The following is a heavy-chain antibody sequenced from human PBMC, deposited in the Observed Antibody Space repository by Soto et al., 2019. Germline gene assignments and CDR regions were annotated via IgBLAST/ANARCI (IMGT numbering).Heavy chain of an antibody. J-gene: IGHJ6*01. CDR1: GFKYTDFA. D-gene: IGHD1-26*01. CDR2: ISYDGSYK. V-gene: IGHV3-30*09. CDR3: AILAWDSGYAIAV. Sequence: VQLVESGGGEVQPGRSLRLSCAASGFKYTDFALHWVRQAPGKGLEWVAIISYDGSYKYYADSVKGRFVISRDNPKNTLYLEMNSLRSEDPSVYFCAILAWDSGYAIAVWWQGNTVNVFS.